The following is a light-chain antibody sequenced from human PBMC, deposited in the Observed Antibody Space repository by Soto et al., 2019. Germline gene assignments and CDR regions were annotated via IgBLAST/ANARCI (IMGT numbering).Light chain of an antibody. CDR2: EVS. V-gene: IGLV2-23*02. Sequence: QSALTQPASVSGSPGQSITISCTGTSSDVGSYNLVSWYQQHPGKAPKPMIYEVSKRPSGVSNRFSGSKSGNTASLTISGLQAEDEADYYCCSYAGSSLYVFGTGTKVTVL. CDR1: SSDVGSYNL. CDR3: CSYAGSSLYV. J-gene: IGLJ1*01.